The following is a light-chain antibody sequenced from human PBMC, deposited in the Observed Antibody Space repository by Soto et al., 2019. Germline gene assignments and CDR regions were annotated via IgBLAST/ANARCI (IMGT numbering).Light chain of an antibody. CDR1: TSDIGGYDY. Sequence: QSALTQPPSASGSPGQSVAISCTGTTSDIGGYDYVSWYQQHPGKAPKLMIYEVNKRPSGVPDRFSGSKSGNTASLIVSGLQAEDEADYYCSSHGGNSPYVFGTGTKVTVL. J-gene: IGLJ1*01. CDR3: SSHGGNSPYV. V-gene: IGLV2-8*01. CDR2: EVN.